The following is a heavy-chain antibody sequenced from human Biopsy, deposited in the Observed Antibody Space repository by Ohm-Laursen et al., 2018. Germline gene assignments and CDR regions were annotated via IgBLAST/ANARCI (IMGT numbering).Heavy chain of an antibody. J-gene: IGHJ4*02. CDR2: IFYSANT. V-gene: IGHV4-61*01. CDR1: GVSINGGRYY. Sequence: SDTLSLTCTVSGVSINGGRYYWNWIRHHPGKGLEWIGNIFYSANTYYSPSLKSRVTISIDKSKNQFFLKLSSVTAEDTAVYYCARDDAVTVIRGLYYWGQGALVTVSS. D-gene: IGHD2-21*02. CDR3: ARDDAVTVIRGLYY.